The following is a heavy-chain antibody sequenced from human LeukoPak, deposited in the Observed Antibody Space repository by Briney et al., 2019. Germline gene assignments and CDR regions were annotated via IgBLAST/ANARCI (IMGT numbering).Heavy chain of an antibody. CDR1: GFTFSSYA. CDR2: ISGSGGST. CDR3: AKQTYYYGSGSPPSWFDP. J-gene: IGHJ5*02. V-gene: IGHV3-23*01. Sequence: QSGGSLRLSCAASGFTFSSYAMSWVRQAPGKGLEWVSAISGSGGSTYYADSVKGRFTISRDNSKNTLYLQMNSLRAEDTAVYYCAKQTYYYGSGSPPSWFDPWGQGTLVTVSS. D-gene: IGHD3-10*01.